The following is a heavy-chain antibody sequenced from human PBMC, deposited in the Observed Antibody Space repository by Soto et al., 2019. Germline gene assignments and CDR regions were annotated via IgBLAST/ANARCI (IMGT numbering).Heavy chain of an antibody. J-gene: IGHJ6*02. CDR3: AKGRSYYYYYGVDV. CDR2: ISGSGGGT. Sequence: GGSLRLSCAASGFTFSNYAMSWVRQAPGKGLEWVSAISGSGGGTYYADPVKGRFTISRDNSKSTLYLQMNSLRAEDTALYYCAKGRSYYYYYGVDVWGQGTTVTVSS. CDR1: GFTFSNYA. V-gene: IGHV3-23*01.